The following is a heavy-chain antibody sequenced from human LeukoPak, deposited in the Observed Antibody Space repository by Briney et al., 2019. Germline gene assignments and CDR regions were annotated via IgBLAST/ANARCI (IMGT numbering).Heavy chain of an antibody. CDR3: WHSGYESGLDY. V-gene: IGHV4-4*02. D-gene: IGHD5-12*01. CDR2: IYHSGSI. J-gene: IGHJ4*02. CDR1: GFTFSSHAM. Sequence: GSLRLSCAASGFTFSSHAMSWVRQPPGKGLEWIGEIYHSGSINYNPSLKSRVTISVDKSKNQFSLKLNSVTAADTAVYYCWHSGYESGLDYWGQGTLVTVSS.